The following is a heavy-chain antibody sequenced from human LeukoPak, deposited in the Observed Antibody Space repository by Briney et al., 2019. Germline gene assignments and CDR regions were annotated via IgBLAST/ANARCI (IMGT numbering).Heavy chain of an antibody. Sequence: GGSLRLSCAASGFTFSSYAMHWVRQAPGKGLEWVAVISYDGSNKYYADSVKGRFTISRDNSKNTLYLQMNSLRAEDTAVYYCARDQDYDSSGYYYWGQGTLVTVSS. CDR2: ISYDGSNK. CDR3: ARDQDYDSSGYYY. CDR1: GFTFSSYA. J-gene: IGHJ4*02. D-gene: IGHD3-22*01. V-gene: IGHV3-30-3*01.